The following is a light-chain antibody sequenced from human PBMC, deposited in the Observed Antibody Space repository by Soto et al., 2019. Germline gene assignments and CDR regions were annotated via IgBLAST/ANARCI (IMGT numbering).Light chain of an antibody. CDR3: QKYGSSQT. CDR1: QSVSSSY. CDR2: GAS. V-gene: IGKV3-20*01. J-gene: IGKJ1*01. Sequence: IVLTHSPGTLSFSPGEIATLSFRASQSVSSSYLSWYQQKPVQSPRLLIYGASSRATGIPDRFSGSGYGTDLNLTISRMKPEDFEVYYCQKYGSSQTFSQGTKVDIK.